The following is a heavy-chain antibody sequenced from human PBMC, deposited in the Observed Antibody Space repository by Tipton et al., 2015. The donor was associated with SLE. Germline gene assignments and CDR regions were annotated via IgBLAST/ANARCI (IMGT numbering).Heavy chain of an antibody. CDR1: GGSMTHYY. CDR3: ARGLQDAGAGTCYY. Sequence: TLSLTCTVSGGSMTHYYWNWIRQSPGKGLEWIGNIYYIGNTNYNPSLKSRVTISVDTSKNQFSLKLNSVTAADTAVYYCARGLQDAGAGTCYYWGQGALVIVSS. D-gene: IGHD6-13*01. J-gene: IGHJ4*02. V-gene: IGHV4-59*01. CDR2: IYYIGNT.